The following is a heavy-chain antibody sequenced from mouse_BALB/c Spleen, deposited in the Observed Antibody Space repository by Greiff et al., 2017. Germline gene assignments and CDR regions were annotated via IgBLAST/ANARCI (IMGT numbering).Heavy chain of an antibody. J-gene: IGHJ2*01. Sequence: QVQLQQPGAELVKPGASVKMSCKASGYTFTSYWINWVKQRPGQGLEWIGDIYPGRGITNYNEKFKGKATLTADKSSSTAYMQLSSLTSENSAVYFCARSHYYGSSLFDYWGQGTTLTVSS. V-gene: IGHV1-55*01. CDR2: IYPGRGIT. CDR1: GYTFTSYW. D-gene: IGHD1-1*01. CDR3: ARSHYYGSSLFDY.